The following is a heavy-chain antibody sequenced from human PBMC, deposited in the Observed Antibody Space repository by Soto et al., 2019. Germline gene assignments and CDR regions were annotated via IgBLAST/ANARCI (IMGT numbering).Heavy chain of an antibody. D-gene: IGHD3-22*01. CDR2: IDPSDSQT. Sequence: GESLKISCKGSRYSFAGYWITWVRQKPGKGLEWMGRIDPSDSQTYYSPSFRGHVTISATKSITTVFLQWSSLRASDTAMYYCARQIYDSDTGPNFQYYFDSWGQGTPVTVSS. CDR3: ARQIYDSDTGPNFQYYFDS. J-gene: IGHJ4*02. CDR1: RYSFAGYW. V-gene: IGHV5-10-1*01.